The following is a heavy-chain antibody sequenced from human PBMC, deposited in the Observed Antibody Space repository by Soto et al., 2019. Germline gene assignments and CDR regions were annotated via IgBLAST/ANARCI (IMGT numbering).Heavy chain of an antibody. CDR2: ISYDGSNK. D-gene: IGHD3-10*01. Sequence: GGSLRLSCAASGFTFSSYGMHWVRQAPGKGLEWVAVISYDGSNKYYADSVKGRFTISRDNSKNTLYLQMNSLRAEDTAVYYCSKGGYGSGSLYFDYWGQGTLVTVSS. J-gene: IGHJ4*02. CDR1: GFTFSSYG. CDR3: SKGGYGSGSLYFDY. V-gene: IGHV3-30*18.